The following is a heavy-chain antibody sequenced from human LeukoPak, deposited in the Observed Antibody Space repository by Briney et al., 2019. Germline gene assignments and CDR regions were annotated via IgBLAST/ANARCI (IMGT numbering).Heavy chain of an antibody. D-gene: IGHD2-8*01. CDR2: IKQDGSEK. CDR3: ARDHGLFDY. V-gene: IGHV3-7*01. CDR1: GFTFSSYW. Sequence: PGGSLRLSCAASGFTFSSYWMTLVRQAPGKGLEWVANIKQDGSEKYYVDSVNGRFTISRDNAKRSLYLQMNSLRAEDTAVYYCARDHGLFDYWGQGTLVTVSS. J-gene: IGHJ4*02.